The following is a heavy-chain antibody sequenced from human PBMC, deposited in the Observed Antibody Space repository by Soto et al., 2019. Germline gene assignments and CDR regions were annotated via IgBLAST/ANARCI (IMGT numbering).Heavy chain of an antibody. CDR2: ISGSGDST. J-gene: IGHJ1*01. CDR3: AKGGPGIAVAGTGYFQH. CDR1: GFTFSSYA. V-gene: IGHV3-23*01. Sequence: EVQLLESGGGLVQPGGSLRLSCAASGFTFSSYAMSWVRQAPGKGLEWVSGISGSGDSTYYADSVKGRFTISRDNSKNTLYLQMGSLRAEDTAVYYCAKGGPGIAVAGTGYFQHWGQGTLVTVSS. D-gene: IGHD6-19*01.